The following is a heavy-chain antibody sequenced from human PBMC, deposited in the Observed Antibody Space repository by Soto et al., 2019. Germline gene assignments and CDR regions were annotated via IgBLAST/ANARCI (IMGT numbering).Heavy chain of an antibody. Sequence: PGESLKISCKGSGYSFTSYWIGWVRQMPGKGLEWMGIIYPGDSDTRYGPSFQGQVTISADKSISTAYLQWSSLKASDTAMYYCARRGQWLGHYYYYGMDVWGQGTTVTVSS. D-gene: IGHD6-19*01. J-gene: IGHJ6*02. CDR1: GYSFTSYW. CDR2: IYPGDSDT. CDR3: ARRGQWLGHYYYYGMDV. V-gene: IGHV5-51*01.